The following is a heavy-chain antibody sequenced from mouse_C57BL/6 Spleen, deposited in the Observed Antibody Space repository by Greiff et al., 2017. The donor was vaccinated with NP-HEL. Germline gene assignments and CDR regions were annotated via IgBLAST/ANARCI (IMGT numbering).Heavy chain of an antibody. J-gene: IGHJ4*01. V-gene: IGHV1-80*01. CDR2: IYPGDGDT. CDR1: GYAFSSYW. D-gene: IGHD1-1*01. Sequence: VMLVESGAELVKPGASVKISCKASGYAFSSYWMNWVKQRPGKGLEWIGQIYPGDGDTNYNGKFKGKATLTADKSSSTAYMQLSSLTSEDSAVYFCARRGGSSPYAMDYWGQGTSVTVSS. CDR3: ARRGGSSPYAMDY.